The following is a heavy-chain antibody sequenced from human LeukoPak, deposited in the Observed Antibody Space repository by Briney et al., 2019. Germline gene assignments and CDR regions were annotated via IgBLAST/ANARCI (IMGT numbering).Heavy chain of an antibody. CDR3: ATGGFGELLSYYYYGMDV. V-gene: IGHV1-24*01. J-gene: IGHJ6*02. Sequence: ASVKVSCKVSGYTLTELSMHWVRQAPGKGLEWMGGFDPEDGETIYAQKFQGRVTMTEDTSTDTAYMELSSLRFEDTAVYYCATGGFGELLSYYYYGMDVWGQGTTVTVSS. D-gene: IGHD3-10*01. CDR2: FDPEDGET. CDR1: GYTLTELS.